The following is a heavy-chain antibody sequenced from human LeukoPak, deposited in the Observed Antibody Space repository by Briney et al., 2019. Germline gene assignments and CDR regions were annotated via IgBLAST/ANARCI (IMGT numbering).Heavy chain of an antibody. D-gene: IGHD3-22*01. V-gene: IGHV4-34*01. J-gene: IGHJ4*02. CDR3: ARIGVVISDY. Sequence: SETLSLTCAVYGGSFSGYYWSWIRQPPGKGLEWIGEINHSGSTNYNPSLKSRVTISVDTSKNQFSLKLSSVTAAGTAVYYCARIGVVISDYWGQGALVTVSS. CDR1: GGSFSGYY. CDR2: INHSGST.